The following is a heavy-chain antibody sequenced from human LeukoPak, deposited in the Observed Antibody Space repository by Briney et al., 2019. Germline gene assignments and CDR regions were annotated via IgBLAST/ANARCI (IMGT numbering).Heavy chain of an antibody. CDR3: ARIYDNSGYYDY. D-gene: IGHD3-22*01. CDR2: INQGGSEK. V-gene: IGHV3-7*04. J-gene: IGHJ4*02. Sequence: GGSLRLSCAASGFTFSTYWMSWVRQAPGKGLEWVANINQGGSEKYYVDSVKGRFTISRDNAKNSLYLQMNSLRAEETAVYYCARIYDNSGYYDYWGQGTLVTVSS. CDR1: GFTFSTYW.